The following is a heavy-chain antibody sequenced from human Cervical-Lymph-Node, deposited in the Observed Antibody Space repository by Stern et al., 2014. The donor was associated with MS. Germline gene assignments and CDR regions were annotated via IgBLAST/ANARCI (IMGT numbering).Heavy chain of an antibody. Sequence: QVQLVESGPGLVKPSQTLSLTCTVSGGSISSSGYYWSWIRQPADKGLEWIGRIHDSGSTYYNPSLKSRVTNSMDTAKNQFSLKLPSGTAADTAVYYCATTRWDLFTWNWFDPWGQGTLVTVSS. V-gene: IGHV4-61*02. CDR1: GGSISSSGYY. D-gene: IGHD1-26*01. J-gene: IGHJ5*02. CDR2: IHDSGST. CDR3: ATTRWDLFTWNWFDP.